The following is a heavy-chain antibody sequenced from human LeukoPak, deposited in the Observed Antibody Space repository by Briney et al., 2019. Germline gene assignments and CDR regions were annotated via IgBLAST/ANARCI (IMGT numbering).Heavy chain of an antibody. CDR3: ARHEYSGSYYGLSWFDP. CDR2: IYYSGST. V-gene: IGHV4-39*01. D-gene: IGHD1-26*01. Sequence: ASETLSLTCTVSGGSISSSGYYWGWIRQPRGKGLEWIASIYYSGSTYYNPSLKSRVTISVDTSKNQLSLKLSSLTAADTAVYYCARHEYSGSYYGLSWFDPWGQGTLVTVSS. J-gene: IGHJ5*02. CDR1: GGSISSSGYY.